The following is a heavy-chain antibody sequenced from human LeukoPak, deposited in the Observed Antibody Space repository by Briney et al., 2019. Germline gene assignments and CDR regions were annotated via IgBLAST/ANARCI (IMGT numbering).Heavy chain of an antibody. CDR1: GYTPTELS. D-gene: IGHD3-10*01. CDR3: ATDRSLSGAFDI. V-gene: IGHV1-24*01. Sequence: ASVKVSCKVSGYTPTELSMHWVRQAPGKGLEWMGGFDPEDGETIYAQKFQGRVTMTEDTSTDTAYMELSSLRSEDTAVYYCATDRSLSGAFDIWGQGTMVTVSS. J-gene: IGHJ3*02. CDR2: FDPEDGET.